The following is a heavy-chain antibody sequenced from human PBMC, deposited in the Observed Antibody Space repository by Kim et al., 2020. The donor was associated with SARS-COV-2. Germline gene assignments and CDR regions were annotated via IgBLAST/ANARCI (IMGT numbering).Heavy chain of an antibody. CDR3: ARDAWYRPRGGEFFFD. CDR2: IRCDCRNT. J-gene: IGHJ3*01. V-gene: IGHV3-23*01. Sequence: GGSLRLSCAASGFTFSGCVMRWVRRAPGKGLEWVSGIRCDCRNTKYADSVRGRFTISRANSKNTLYLQMDSLRVDDTAVYYWARDAWYRPRGGEFFFD. D-gene: IGHD3-10*01. CDR1: GFTFSGCV.